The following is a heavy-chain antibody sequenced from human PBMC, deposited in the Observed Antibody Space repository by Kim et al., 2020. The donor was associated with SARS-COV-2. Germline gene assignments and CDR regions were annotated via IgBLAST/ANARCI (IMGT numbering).Heavy chain of an antibody. CDR2: ISYDGSNK. CDR1: GFTFSSYG. J-gene: IGHJ6*02. D-gene: IGHD3-3*01. Sequence: GGSLRLSCAASGFTFSSYGMHWVRQAPGKGLEWVAVISYDGSNKYYADSVKGRFTISRDNSKNTLYLQMNSLRSEDTAMYYCAKDLSGSWRLWSGYYGGYYYYYGMDVWGQGTTVTVSS. V-gene: IGHV3-30*18. CDR3: AKDLSGSWRLWSGYYGGYYYYYGMDV.